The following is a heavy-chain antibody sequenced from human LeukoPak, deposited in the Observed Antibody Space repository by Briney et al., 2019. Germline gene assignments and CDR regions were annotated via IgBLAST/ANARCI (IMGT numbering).Heavy chain of an antibody. CDR2: ISSSSSYI. J-gene: IGHJ4*02. V-gene: IGHV3-21*01. D-gene: IGHD2-2*01. Sequence: PGGSLRLSCAASGFTFSSYSMNWVRQAPGKGLGWVSSISSSSSYIYYADSVKGRFTISRDNAKNSLYLQMNSLRAEDTAVYYCASPWWGHCSSTSCYDFDYWGQGTLVTVSS. CDR1: GFTFSSYS. CDR3: ASPWWGHCSSTSCYDFDY.